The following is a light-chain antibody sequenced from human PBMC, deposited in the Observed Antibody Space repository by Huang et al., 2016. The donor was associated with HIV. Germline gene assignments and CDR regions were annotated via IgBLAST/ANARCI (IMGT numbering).Light chain of an antibody. Sequence: EIVLTQSPGTLSLSPGQRATLSCRASQSVSSSYLAWYQQKPGQAPRLLIYAASSRASGIPNRCSGSGSGTDFTLTISRLEPEDFAVYFCQQYGSSPQTFGQGTRLEIK. CDR1: QSVSSSY. J-gene: IGKJ5*01. CDR3: QQYGSSPQT. CDR2: AAS. V-gene: IGKV3-20*01.